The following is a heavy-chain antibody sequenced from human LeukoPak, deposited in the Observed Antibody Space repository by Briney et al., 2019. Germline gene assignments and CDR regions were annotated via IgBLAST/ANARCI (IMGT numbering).Heavy chain of an antibody. J-gene: IGHJ4*02. CDR2: ISGSGGST. CDR1: GFTFSSYA. CDR3: AKDLPPRVAGTDDY. D-gene: IGHD6-19*01. Sequence: GGSLRPSCAASGFTFSSYAMSWVRQAPGKGLEWVSAISGSGGSTYYADSVKGRFTISRDNSKNTLYLQMNSLRAEDTAVYYCAKDLPPRVAGTDDYWGQGTLVTVSS. V-gene: IGHV3-23*01.